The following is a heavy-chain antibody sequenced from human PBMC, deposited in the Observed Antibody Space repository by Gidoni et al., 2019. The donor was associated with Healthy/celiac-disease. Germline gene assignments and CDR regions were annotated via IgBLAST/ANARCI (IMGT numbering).Heavy chain of an antibody. D-gene: IGHD2-2*01. V-gene: IGHV4-34*01. CDR1: GGSFSGYY. Sequence: QVQLQQWGAGLLKPSEPLSLTCAVYGGSFSGYYWSWIRQPPGKGLEWIGEIKHSGSTNYNPSRKSRVTISVDTSKNQFSLKLSSVTAADTAVYYCARWVVVVPAAILSAFDIWGQGTMVTVSS. J-gene: IGHJ3*02. CDR3: ARWVVVVPAAILSAFDI. CDR2: IKHSGST.